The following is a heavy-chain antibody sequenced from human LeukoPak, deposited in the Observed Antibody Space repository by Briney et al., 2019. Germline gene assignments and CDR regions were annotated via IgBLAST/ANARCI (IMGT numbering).Heavy chain of an antibody. CDR1: GYSFSSYG. D-gene: IGHD2-15*01. CDR3: ARVPSGGPFDY. V-gene: IGHV1-18*01. Sequence: GASVKVSCKASGYSFSSYGISWVRQAPGQGLEWMGWISAYNGNTNYAQRLQGRVTMTTDTSTSTVYMELRGLTSDDTAVYYCARVPSGGPFDYWGQGTLVTVSS. CDR2: ISAYNGNT. J-gene: IGHJ4*02.